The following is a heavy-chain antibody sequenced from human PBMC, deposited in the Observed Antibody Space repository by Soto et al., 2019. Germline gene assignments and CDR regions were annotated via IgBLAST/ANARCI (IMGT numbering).Heavy chain of an antibody. CDR1: GFTFGSYA. Sequence: GGSLRLSCAASGFTFGSYAMHWVRQAPGKGLEWVAVISYDGSNKYYADSVKGRFTISRDNSKNTLYLQMNSLRAEDTAVYYCASDGAYYDILTGYDDYWGQGTLVTVSS. CDR2: ISYDGSNK. J-gene: IGHJ4*02. D-gene: IGHD3-9*01. CDR3: ASDGAYYDILTGYDDY. V-gene: IGHV3-30-3*01.